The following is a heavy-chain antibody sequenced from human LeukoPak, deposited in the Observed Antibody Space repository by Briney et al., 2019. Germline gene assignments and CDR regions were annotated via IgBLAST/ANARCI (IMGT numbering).Heavy chain of an antibody. J-gene: IGHJ4*02. CDR3: ARGATKFDY. CDR1: GGSISSYY. D-gene: IGHD1-26*01. Sequence: SETLSLTCTVSGGSISSYYWSWIRQPPGKGLEWVGYIYYSGSTDYNPSLKSRVTISVDTSKNQFSLKLSSVTAADTAVYYCARGATKFDYWGQGTLVTVSS. V-gene: IGHV4-59*01. CDR2: IYYSGST.